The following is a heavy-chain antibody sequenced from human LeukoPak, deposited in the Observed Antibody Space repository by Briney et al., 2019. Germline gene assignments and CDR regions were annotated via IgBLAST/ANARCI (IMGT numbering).Heavy chain of an antibody. CDR3: ARGDSIAGGAFDI. J-gene: IGHJ3*02. V-gene: IGHV5-51*01. Sequence: PGASLKVSCKGSGYSFTSYWIGWVRQMPGKGLEWMGIIYPGDSDTRYSPSFQGQVTTSADKSISTAYLQWSSLKASDTAMYYCARGDSIAGGAFDIWGQGTMVTVSS. CDR2: IYPGDSDT. D-gene: IGHD6-13*01. CDR1: GYSFTSYW.